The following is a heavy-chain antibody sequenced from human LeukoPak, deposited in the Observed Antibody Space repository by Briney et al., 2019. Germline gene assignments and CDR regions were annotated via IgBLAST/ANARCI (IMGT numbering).Heavy chain of an antibody. CDR3: ARPGVGFDY. Sequence: TWGALRLSWSGSGFTFTSYWMHWVRQAPGKGLVWLSRIDSDGTITRYADSLEGRFTISRDNAKNTVYLQMNSLRAEDTAVYYCARPGVGFDYWGQGALVTVSS. CDR1: GFTFTSYW. V-gene: IGHV3-74*01. CDR2: IDSDGTIT. J-gene: IGHJ4*02.